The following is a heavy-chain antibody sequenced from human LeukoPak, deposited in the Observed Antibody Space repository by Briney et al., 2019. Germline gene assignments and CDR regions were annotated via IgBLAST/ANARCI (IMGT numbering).Heavy chain of an antibody. CDR2: IKQDGSEK. CDR3: ARETNYDFWSGYGY. CDR1: GFTFSSYW. Sequence: GGSLRLSCAASGFTFSSYWMSWVRQAPGKGLEWVANIKQDGSEKYYVDSVKGRFTISRDNAKSSPYLQMNSLRAEDTAVYYCARETNYDFWSGYGYWGQGTLVTVSS. D-gene: IGHD3-3*01. J-gene: IGHJ4*02. V-gene: IGHV3-7*01.